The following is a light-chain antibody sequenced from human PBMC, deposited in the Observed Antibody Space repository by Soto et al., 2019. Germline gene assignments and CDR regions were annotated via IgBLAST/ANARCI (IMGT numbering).Light chain of an antibody. V-gene: IGKV3-20*01. J-gene: IGKJ1*01. CDR2: GAS. CDR1: QSVSSSY. Sequence: EVVLTQSPGTLSLSQGERATLSCRASQSVSSSYLAWYQQKPGQAPRLLIYGASSRATGIPDRFSGSGSGTDFTLTISRLEPEDFAVYYCQQYGSSRRTFGQGAKVAI. CDR3: QQYGSSRRT.